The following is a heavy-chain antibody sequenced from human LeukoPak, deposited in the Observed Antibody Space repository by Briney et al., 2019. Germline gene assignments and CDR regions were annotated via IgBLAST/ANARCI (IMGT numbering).Heavy chain of an antibody. D-gene: IGHD3-22*01. CDR2: INPNSGGT. CDR3: ARGQTMIVVVITPFDY. CDR1: GYTFTGYY. Sequence: GASVKVSCKASGYTFTGYYMHWVRQAPGQGLEWMGWINPNSGGTNYAQKFQGRVTMTRDTSISTAYMELSRLRSDDTAVYYCARGQTMIVVVITPFDYWGQGTLVTVSS. J-gene: IGHJ4*02. V-gene: IGHV1-2*02.